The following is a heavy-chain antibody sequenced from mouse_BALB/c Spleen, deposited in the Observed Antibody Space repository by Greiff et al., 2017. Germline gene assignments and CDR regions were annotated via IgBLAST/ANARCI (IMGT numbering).Heavy chain of an antibody. J-gene: IGHJ4*01. CDR2: ISNGGGST. D-gene: IGHD2-14*01. V-gene: IGHV5-12-2*01. Sequence: EVQLVESGGGLVQPGGSLKLSCAASGFTFSSYTMSWVRQTPEKRLEWVAYISNGGGSTYYPDTVKGRFTISRDNAKNTLYLQMSSLKSEDTAMYYCAREVREGRAMDYWGQGTSVTVSS. CDR1: GFTFSSYT. CDR3: AREVREGRAMDY.